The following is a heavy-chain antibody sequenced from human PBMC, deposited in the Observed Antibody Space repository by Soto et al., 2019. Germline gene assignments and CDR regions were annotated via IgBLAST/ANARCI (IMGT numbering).Heavy chain of an antibody. Sequence: VQLVQSGAELKKPGSSVRVSCETGGGTLSTSGISWVRQAPGQGLEWVGGFIPLFGTAKYAQNCEGRLTMTAANSPDTASRERRGLGPADSAVYYFPTPRVLAMGWSFAPWARET. CDR2: FIPLFGTA. CDR1: GGTLSTSG. CDR3: PTPRVLAMGWSFAP. D-gene: IGHD6-19*01. J-gene: IGHJ5*02. V-gene: IGHV1-69*06.